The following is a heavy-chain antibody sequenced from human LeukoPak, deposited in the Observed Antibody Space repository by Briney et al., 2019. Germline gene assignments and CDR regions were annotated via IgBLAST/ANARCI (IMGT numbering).Heavy chain of an antibody. J-gene: IGHJ4*02. CDR2: INPDSGFT. CDR3: APIAEAYTSWWKV. V-gene: IGHV1-2*02. D-gene: IGHD3-16*01. CDR1: GDKFTDDY. Sequence: ASVKVSCKASGDKFTDDYMHWVRQAPGEGLEFMGWINPDSGFTNYAQKFKGRVTMTRDTSISTAYLEVRSLTSDDTAVYHCAPIAEAYTSWWKVWGQGTLVTVSS.